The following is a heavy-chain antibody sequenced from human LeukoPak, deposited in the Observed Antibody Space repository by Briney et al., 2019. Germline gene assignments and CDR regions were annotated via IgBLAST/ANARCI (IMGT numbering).Heavy chain of an antibody. CDR1: GYTFTGYY. D-gene: IGHD6-6*01. CDR3: ARGRYSIAARRVSVNWFDP. J-gene: IGHJ5*02. CDR2: INPNSGGT. V-gene: IGHV1-2*04. Sequence: ASVNVSCKASGYTFTGYYMHWVRQAPGQGLEWMGWINPNSGGTNYAQKFQGWVTMTRDTSISTAYMELSRLRSDDTAVYYCARGRYSIAARRVSVNWFDPWGQGTLVTVSS.